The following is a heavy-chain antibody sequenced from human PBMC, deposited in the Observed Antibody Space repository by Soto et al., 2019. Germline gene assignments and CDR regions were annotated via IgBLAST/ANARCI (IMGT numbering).Heavy chain of an antibody. V-gene: IGHV3-13*05. Sequence: GGSLELSCAASGLSFSSSGVDGVRQAEGKGLEWVSAIGTAGDPYYPGSVQGRFSISRENAKNSLYLQMNSLRVGDTAVYYCARARVEFWSGTYYYYGMDVWGQGTTVTVSS. CDR2: IGTAGDP. CDR3: ARARVEFWSGTYYYYGMDV. D-gene: IGHD3-3*01. CDR1: GLSFSSSG. J-gene: IGHJ6*02.